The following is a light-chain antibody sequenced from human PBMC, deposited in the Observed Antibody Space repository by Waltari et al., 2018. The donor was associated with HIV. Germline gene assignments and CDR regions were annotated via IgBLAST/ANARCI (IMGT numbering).Light chain of an antibody. J-gene: IGLJ1*01. CDR1: SSNIRNSY. CDR3: GTWDSRLSAFV. V-gene: IGLV1-51*01. Sequence: QSVLTQPPSVSAAPGQKVTISCSGRSSNIRNSYVPSNQQLPGTAPKLLIYDNDKRPAGIPNLFSGSKSGTSATLRITGLQTGDEADYSCGTWDSRLSAFVFGTVTKVTVL. CDR2: DND.